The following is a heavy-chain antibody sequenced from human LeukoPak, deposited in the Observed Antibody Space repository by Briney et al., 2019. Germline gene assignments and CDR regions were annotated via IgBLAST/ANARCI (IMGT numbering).Heavy chain of an antibody. V-gene: IGHV4-4*07. D-gene: IGHD1-26*01. J-gene: IGHJ4*02. CDR1: GGSISSYY. CDR2: IYTSGST. Sequence: PSETLSLTCTVSGGSISSYYWSWIRQPAGKGLERIGRIYTSGSTNFNPSLKSRVTMSVDTSKNQFSLKLSSVTAADTAVYYCAREGIVGATRPFDYWGQGTLVTVSS. CDR3: AREGIVGATRPFDY.